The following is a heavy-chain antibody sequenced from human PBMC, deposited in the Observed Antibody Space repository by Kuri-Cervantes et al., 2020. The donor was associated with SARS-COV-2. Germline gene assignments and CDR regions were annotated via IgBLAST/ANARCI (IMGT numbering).Heavy chain of an antibody. Sequence: GESLKISCTASGFTFGDYAMSWVRQAPGKGLEWVGFIRSKAYGGTTEYAASVKGRFTISGDDSKSIAYLQMNSLKTEDTAVYYCTRVGTYYYYMDVWGKGTTVTVSS. V-gene: IGHV3-49*04. J-gene: IGHJ6*03. CDR3: TRVGTYYYYMDV. D-gene: IGHD1-1*01. CDR2: IRSKAYGGTT. CDR1: GFTFGDYA.